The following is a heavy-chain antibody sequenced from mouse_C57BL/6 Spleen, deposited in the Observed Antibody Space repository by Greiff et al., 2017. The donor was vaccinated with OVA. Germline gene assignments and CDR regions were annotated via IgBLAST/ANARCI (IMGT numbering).Heavy chain of an antibody. Sequence: VKLQQSGAELARPGASVKLSCKASGYTFTSYGISWVKQRTGQGLEWIGEIYPRSGNTYYNEKFKGKATLTADKSSSTAYMELRSLTSEDSAVYFCARGDDYPFAYWGQGTLVTVSA. D-gene: IGHD2-4*01. CDR3: ARGDDYPFAY. CDR2: IYPRSGNT. V-gene: IGHV1-81*01. CDR1: GYTFTSYG. J-gene: IGHJ3*01.